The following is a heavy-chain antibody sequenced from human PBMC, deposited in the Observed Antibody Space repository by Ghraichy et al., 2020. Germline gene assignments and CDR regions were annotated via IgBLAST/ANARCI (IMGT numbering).Heavy chain of an antibody. V-gene: IGHV3-48*01. Sequence: GGSLRLSCAASGFTFSSYSMNWVRQAPGKGLEWVSYISSSSSIVSYADSVKGRFTISRDNAKNSLYLQMNSLRAEDTAVYYCALLATSGTRANNWFVPWGLGTLVTVSS. J-gene: IGHJ5*02. CDR3: ALLATSGTRANNWFVP. CDR1: GFTFSSYS. CDR2: ISSSSSIV. D-gene: IGHD1-7*01.